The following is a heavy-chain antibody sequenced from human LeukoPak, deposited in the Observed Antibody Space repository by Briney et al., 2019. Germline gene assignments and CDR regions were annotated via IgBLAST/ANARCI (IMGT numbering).Heavy chain of an antibody. D-gene: IGHD3-3*01. V-gene: IGHV4-39*07. CDR3: ARSHDIWSARGFFDH. CDR2: IYYTGST. J-gene: IGHJ4*02. CDR1: GGSISSSSYY. Sequence: SETLSLTCTVSGGSISSSSYYWGWIRQPPGKGLEWIGNIYYTGSTYYNPSLKSRVTISVDTSKNQLSLKVSSVTAADTAVYYCARSHDIWSARGFFDHWGQGTLVTVSS.